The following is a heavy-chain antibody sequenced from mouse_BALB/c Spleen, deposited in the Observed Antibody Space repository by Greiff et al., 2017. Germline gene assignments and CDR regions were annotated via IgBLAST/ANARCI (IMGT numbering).Heavy chain of an antibody. CDR2: IWAGGST. V-gene: IGHV2-9*02. D-gene: IGHD1-1*01. CDR1: GFSLTSYG. Sequence: VMLVESGPGLVAPSQSLSITCTVSGFSLTSYGVHWVRQPPGKGLEWLGVIWAGGSTNYNSALMSRLSISKDNSKSQVFLKMNSLQTDDTAMYYYARYYGSRPWFAYWGQGTLVTVSA. J-gene: IGHJ3*01. CDR3: ARYYGSRPWFAY.